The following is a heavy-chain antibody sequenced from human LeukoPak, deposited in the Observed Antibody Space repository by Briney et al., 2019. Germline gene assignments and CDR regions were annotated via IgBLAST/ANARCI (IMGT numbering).Heavy chain of an antibody. CDR1: GFTFSSYW. D-gene: IGHD6-13*01. Sequence: GGSLRLSCAASGFTFSSYWMSWVRQAPGKGLEWVANIKQDGSEKYYVDSVKGRFAVFRDNAKNSLSLQMNILRLEDTAVYYCARGVSWTFDNWGRGALVVVSS. V-gene: IGHV3-7*04. J-gene: IGHJ4*02. CDR3: ARGVSWTFDN. CDR2: IKQDGSEK.